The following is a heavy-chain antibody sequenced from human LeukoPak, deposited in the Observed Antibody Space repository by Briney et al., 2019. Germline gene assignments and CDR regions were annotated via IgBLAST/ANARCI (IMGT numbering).Heavy chain of an antibody. V-gene: IGHV1-18*01. CDR3: ARAPPRLGAFDI. J-gene: IGHJ3*02. CDR2: ISAYNGNT. CDR1: DYTFTSYG. D-gene: IGHD3-22*01. Sequence: ASVKVSCKASDYTFTSYGISWVRQAPGQGLEWMGWISAYNGNTNYAQKLQGRVTMTTDTSTSTAYMELRSLRSDDTAVYYCARAPPRLGAFDIWGQGTMVTVSS.